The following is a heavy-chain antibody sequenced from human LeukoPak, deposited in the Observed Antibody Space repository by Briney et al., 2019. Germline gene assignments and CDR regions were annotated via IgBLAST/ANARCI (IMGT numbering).Heavy chain of an antibody. D-gene: IGHD5-18*01. J-gene: IGHJ4*02. V-gene: IGHV3-23*01. CDR1: GFTFSSYA. CDR3: AKSGYSYAYADWDFDY. CDR2: ISGSGGST. Sequence: AGGSLRLSCAASGFTFSSYAMSWVRQAPGRGLEWVSAISGSGGSTYYADSVKGRFTISRDNSKNTLYLQMNSLRAEDTAVYYCAKSGYSYAYADWDFDYWGQGTLVTVSS.